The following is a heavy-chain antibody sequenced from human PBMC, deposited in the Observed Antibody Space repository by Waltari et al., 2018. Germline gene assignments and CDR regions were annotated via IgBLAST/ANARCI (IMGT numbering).Heavy chain of an antibody. CDR2: INHSGRT. V-gene: IGHV4-34*01. D-gene: IGHD3-3*01. J-gene: IGHJ4*02. Sequence: QVQLQQWGAGLLKPSETLSLTCAAYGGSFSGYSWSWIRQPPGKGLEGIGEINHSGRTNYNPSLKSRVTMSVDTSTNQFSLKLSSVTAVDTAVYYCASEGTIFGVVITYWGQGTLVTVSS. CDR3: ASEGTIFGVVITY. CDR1: GGSFSGYS.